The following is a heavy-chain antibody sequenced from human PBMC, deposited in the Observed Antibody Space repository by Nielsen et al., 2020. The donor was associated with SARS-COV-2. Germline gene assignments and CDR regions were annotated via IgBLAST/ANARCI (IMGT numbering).Heavy chain of an antibody. CDR1: RNYA. V-gene: IGHV3-23*01. CDR3: AKNRRDYGDYGDFDY. CDR2: ISSSGETT. Sequence: GESLKISCAASRNYAMSWGRQAPGKGLEWVSAISSSGETTYYADSVKGRFTVSRDNSKNTLYLQMNSLRVEDTAVYYCAKNRRDYGDYGDFDYWGQGILVTVAS. D-gene: IGHD4-17*01. J-gene: IGHJ4*02.